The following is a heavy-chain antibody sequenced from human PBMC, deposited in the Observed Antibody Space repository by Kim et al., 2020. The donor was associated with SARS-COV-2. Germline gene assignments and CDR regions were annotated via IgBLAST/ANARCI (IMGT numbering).Heavy chain of an antibody. Sequence: GRFTIARDNTKITLYLQMNSLRAEDTAVYYCAKALWGRAYYDSSGYLFDYWGQGTLVTVSS. D-gene: IGHD3-22*01. CDR3: AKALWGRAYYDSSGYLFDY. J-gene: IGHJ4*02. V-gene: IGHV3-23*01.